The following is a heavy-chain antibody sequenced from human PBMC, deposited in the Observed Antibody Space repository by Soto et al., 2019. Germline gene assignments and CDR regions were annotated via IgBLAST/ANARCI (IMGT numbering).Heavy chain of an antibody. CDR1: GFTFGDYG. CDR2: ISFDGTEQ. V-gene: IGHV3-30*03. D-gene: IGHD2-21*02. CDR3: TISLTYSFDY. J-gene: IGHJ4*02. Sequence: QVQLVESGGGVVQPGRSLRLSCAASGFTFGDYGIHWVRQAPGKGLEWLALISFDGTEQHYADSVKGRFTISRDNSKNTLYLQMNRLRVDDTAVYYCTISLTYSFDYWGQGTLLTVSS.